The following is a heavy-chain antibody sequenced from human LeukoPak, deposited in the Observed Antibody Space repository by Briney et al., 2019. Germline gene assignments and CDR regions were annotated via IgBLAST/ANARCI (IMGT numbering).Heavy chain of an antibody. J-gene: IGHJ6*02. CDR3: ARDGDYDPYYYGVDV. CDR1: GYTFTSYG. D-gene: IGHD4-17*01. V-gene: IGHV1-18*01. Sequence: ASVKVSCKASGYTFTSYGISWVRQAPGQGLEWMGWISAYNGDTNYAQKLQGRVTMTTDTSTSTAYMELRSLRSDDTAVYYCARDGDYDPYYYGVDVWGQGTTVTVSS. CDR2: ISAYNGDT.